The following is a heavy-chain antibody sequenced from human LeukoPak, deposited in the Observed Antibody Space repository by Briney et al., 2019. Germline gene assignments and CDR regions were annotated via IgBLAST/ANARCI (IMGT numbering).Heavy chain of an antibody. Sequence: GASVKVSCKASGGTFSSYAISWVRQAPGQGLEWMGGIIPIFGTANYAQKFQGRVTITADKSTSTAYMELSSLRSEDTAVYYCARDLAIMITFGYPRGPFDPWGQGTLVTVSS. J-gene: IGHJ5*02. CDR2: IIPIFGTA. D-gene: IGHD3-16*01. CDR1: GGTFSSYA. V-gene: IGHV1-69*06. CDR3: ARDLAIMITFGYPRGPFDP.